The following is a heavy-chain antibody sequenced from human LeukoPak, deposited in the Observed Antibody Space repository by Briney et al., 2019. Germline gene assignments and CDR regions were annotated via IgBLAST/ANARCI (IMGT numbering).Heavy chain of an antibody. J-gene: IGHJ3*02. CDR2: IYHSGST. V-gene: IGHV4-30-2*01. D-gene: IGHD5-12*01. Sequence: SETLSLTCAVSGGSISSGGSSWSWIRQPPGKGLEWIGYIYHSGSTYYNPSLKSRVTISVDRSKNQFSLKLSSVTAADTAVYYCARAVDIEAFDIWGQGTMVTVSS. CDR3: ARAVDIEAFDI. CDR1: GGSISSGGSS.